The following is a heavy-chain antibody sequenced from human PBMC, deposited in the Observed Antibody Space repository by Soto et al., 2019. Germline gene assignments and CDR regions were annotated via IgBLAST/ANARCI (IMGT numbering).Heavy chain of an antibody. D-gene: IGHD2-2*02. CDR2: ISSSGSTI. CDR3: ASGGVVVPAAIGYYYGMDV. V-gene: IGHV3-48*03. Sequence: EVQLVESGGGLVQPGGSLRLSCAASGFTFSSYEMNWVRQAPGKGLEWVSYISSSGSTIYYADSVKGRFTISRDNAKNSVYLQMNSLRAEDTAVYYCASGGVVVPAAIGYYYGMDVWGQGTTVTVSS. CDR1: GFTFSSYE. J-gene: IGHJ6*02.